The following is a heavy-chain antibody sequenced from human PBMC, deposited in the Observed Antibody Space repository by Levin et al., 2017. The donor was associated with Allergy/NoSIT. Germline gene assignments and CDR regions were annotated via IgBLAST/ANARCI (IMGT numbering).Heavy chain of an antibody. CDR2: INPNSGGT. CDR3: ARGAGYCSSTSCPRAYYYYYMDV. CDR1: GYTFTGYY. Sequence: GESLKISCKASGYTFTGYYMHWVRQAPGQGLEWMGRINPNSGGTNYAQKFQGRVTMTRDTSISTAYMELSRLRSDDTAVYYCARGAGYCSSTSCPRAYYYYYMDVWGKGTTVTVSS. J-gene: IGHJ6*03. D-gene: IGHD2-2*01. V-gene: IGHV1-2*06.